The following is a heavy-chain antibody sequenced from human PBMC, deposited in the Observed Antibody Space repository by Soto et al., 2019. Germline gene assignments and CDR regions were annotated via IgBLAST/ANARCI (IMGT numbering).Heavy chain of an antibody. CDR1: GGSISSSSYY. V-gene: IGHV4-39*01. D-gene: IGHD4-17*01. CDR2: ISYSGST. CDR3: ASLYGDYVSY. J-gene: IGHJ4*02. Sequence: SETLSLTCTVSGGSISSSSYYWGWIRQPPGKGLEWIGTISYSGSTYYNPSLKSRVTISVDTSRNQFSLKLRSVTAADTAVYYCASLYGDYVSYWGQGTLVTVSS.